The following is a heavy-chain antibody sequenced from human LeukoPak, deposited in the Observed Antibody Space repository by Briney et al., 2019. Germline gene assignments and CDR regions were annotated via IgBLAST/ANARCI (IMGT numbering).Heavy chain of an antibody. CDR1: GGTFISYA. V-gene: IGHV1-69*13. CDR3: ARLSIFGVVIKNYYGMDV. CDR2: IIPIFGTA. J-gene: IGHJ6*02. D-gene: IGHD3-3*01. Sequence: ASVKVSCKASGGTFISYAISWVRQAPGQGLEWMGGIIPIFGTANYAQKFQGRVTITADESTSTAYMELSSLRSEDTAVYYCARLSIFGVVIKNYYGMDVWGQGTTVTVSS.